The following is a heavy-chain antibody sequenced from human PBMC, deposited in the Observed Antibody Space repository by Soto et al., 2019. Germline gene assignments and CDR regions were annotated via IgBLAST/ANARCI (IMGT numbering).Heavy chain of an antibody. CDR1: GYTFTSYY. V-gene: IGHV1-46*01. J-gene: IGHJ4*02. D-gene: IGHD3-3*01. Sequence: QVQLVQSGAEVKKPGASVKVSCKASGYTFTSYYMHWVRQAPGQGLEWMGIINPSGGSTRYAQKFQGRVTMTRDTSTSTVYMELSSLISEDTAEYYCVGLRFLEWPLDYWGQGTLVTVSS. CDR3: VGLRFLEWPLDY. CDR2: INPSGGST.